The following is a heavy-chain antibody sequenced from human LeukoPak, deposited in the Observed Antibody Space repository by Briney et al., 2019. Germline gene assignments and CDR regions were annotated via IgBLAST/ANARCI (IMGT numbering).Heavy chain of an antibody. D-gene: IGHD1/OR15-1a*01. V-gene: IGHV3-7*01. Sequence: GGSLRLSCAASGFTFSSYWMSWVRQAPGKGLEWVANIRQDGSVQNYVDSVKGRFTISRDNPKNSVYQQMSSLRAEDTAVYYCPVTTRSRGFDYWGQGTLVTVSS. CDR1: GFTFSSYW. CDR2: IRQDGSVQ. J-gene: IGHJ4*02. CDR3: PVTTRSRGFDY.